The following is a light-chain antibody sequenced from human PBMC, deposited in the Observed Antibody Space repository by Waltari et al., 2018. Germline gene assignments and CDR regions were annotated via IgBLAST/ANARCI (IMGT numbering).Light chain of an antibody. CDR3: QQRRNWPLT. CDR1: QSVWTY. CDR2: DAS. J-gene: IGKJ4*01. Sequence: SWRASQSVWTYLGWYRQRPGHSPRLLSYDASYRATGIPASFSGSESETDFTLTISSLQPEDFAVYYCQQRRNWPLTFGGGTRVQI. V-gene: IGKV3-11*01.